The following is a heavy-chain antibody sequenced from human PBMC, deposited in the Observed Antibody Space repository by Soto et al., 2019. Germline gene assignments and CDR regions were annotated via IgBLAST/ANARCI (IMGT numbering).Heavy chain of an antibody. D-gene: IGHD6-19*01. V-gene: IGHV3-21*01. Sequence: SGGSLRLSCAASGFTFSSYSMNWVRQAPGKGLEWVSSISSSSSYIYYADSVKVRFTISRDNAKNTLYLQMNSLRAEDTAVYFCAREVIAVLGAIRWFDPWGQGTLVTVSS. J-gene: IGHJ5*02. CDR2: ISSSSSYI. CDR1: GFTFSSYS. CDR3: AREVIAVLGAIRWFDP.